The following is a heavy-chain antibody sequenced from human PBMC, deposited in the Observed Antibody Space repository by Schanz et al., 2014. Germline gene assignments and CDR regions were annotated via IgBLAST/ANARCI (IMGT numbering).Heavy chain of an antibody. CDR3: VRDSFFAFDY. V-gene: IGHV3-11*04. D-gene: IGHD3-3*01. Sequence: VQLLESGGGLVEPGGSLRLSCAASGFPFSDYFMAWIRQPPGRGLEWVSYIGNGGVTIYYADSVKGRFTISRDSSKNTLYLQMNSLRAEDTAVYYCVRDSFFAFDYWGQGTLVTVSP. CDR2: IGNGGVTI. CDR1: GFPFSDYF. J-gene: IGHJ4*02.